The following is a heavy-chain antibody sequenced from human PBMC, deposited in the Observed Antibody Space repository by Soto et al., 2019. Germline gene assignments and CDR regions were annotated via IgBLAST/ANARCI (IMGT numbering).Heavy chain of an antibody. V-gene: IGHV3-21*01. J-gene: IGHJ4*02. CDR2: ISSSSSYI. D-gene: IGHD4-17*01. CDR1: GFTFSSYS. CDR3: ARDVPDTTVTIDY. Sequence: PGGSLRLSCAASGFTFSSYSMNWVRQAPGKGLEWVSSISSSSSYIYYADSVKGRFTISRDNAKNSLYLQMNSLRAEDTAVYYCARDVPDTTVTIDYWGQGTLVTVSS.